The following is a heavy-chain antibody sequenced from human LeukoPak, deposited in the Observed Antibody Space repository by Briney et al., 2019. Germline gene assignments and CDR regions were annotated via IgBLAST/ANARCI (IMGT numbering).Heavy chain of an antibody. Sequence: PGGSLRLSCAASGFTLSDYYMDWVRQAPGKGREWVGRTGNKANRYTTEYAAYVKGRLTISRDDSKKSLYLQMNSMKTEDEAVYYCGRGEDCSGGRCDDGFDIWGQGTKVTVSS. CDR2: TGNKANRYTT. D-gene: IGHD2-15*01. J-gene: IGHJ3*02. V-gene: IGHV3-72*01. CDR3: GRGEDCSGGRCDDGFDI. CDR1: GFTLSDYY.